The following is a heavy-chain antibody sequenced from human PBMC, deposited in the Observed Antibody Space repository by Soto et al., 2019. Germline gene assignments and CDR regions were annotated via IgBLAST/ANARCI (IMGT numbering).Heavy chain of an antibody. V-gene: IGHV1-69*01. D-gene: IGHD6-13*01. CDR2: IVPMFGTT. J-gene: IGHJ3*01. CDR3: ARDLADVHLWDAFDV. Sequence: QVQLVQSGPELKKPGSSVKVSCKAPGDTFNSYGISWVRKAPGQGLEWMGGIVPMFGTTNLALKFEDRVTITADELTPTVYMEIRGLTSEDTAVYYCARDLADVHLWDAFDVWGHGTRVTVSS. CDR1: GDTFNSYG.